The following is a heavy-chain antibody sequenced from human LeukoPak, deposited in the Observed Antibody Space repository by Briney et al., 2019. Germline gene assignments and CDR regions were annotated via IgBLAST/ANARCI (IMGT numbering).Heavy chain of an antibody. V-gene: IGHV4-4*07. CDR3: ARGHDSSGYTFDY. D-gene: IGHD3-22*01. J-gene: IGHJ4*02. Sequence: SETQSLTCTVSGGSISSHYWSWIRQPAGKGLEWIGRIYTSGGTNYNPSLKSRVTMSVDTSKNQFSLRLDSVTAADTAVYYCARGHDSSGYTFDYWGQGTLVTVSS. CDR1: GGSISSHY. CDR2: IYTSGGT.